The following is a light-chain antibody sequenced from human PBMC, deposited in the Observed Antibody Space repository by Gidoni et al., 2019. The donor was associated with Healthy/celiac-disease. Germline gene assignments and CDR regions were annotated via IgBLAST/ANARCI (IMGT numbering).Light chain of an antibody. V-gene: IGKV1-39*01. CDR1: QSISSY. Sequence: DIQMTQSPSYLSASVGDRVTITCRASQSISSYLNWYQQKPGKAPKLLIYSASSLQSGVPSRFSGSGSGTDFTLTISSLQPEDFATYYCQQGYSTPFTFGGGTKVEIK. CDR2: SAS. J-gene: IGKJ4*02. CDR3: QQGYSTPFT.